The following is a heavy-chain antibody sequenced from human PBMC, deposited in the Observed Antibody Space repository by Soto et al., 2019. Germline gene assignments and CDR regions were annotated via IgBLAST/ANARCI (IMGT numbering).Heavy chain of an antibody. V-gene: IGHV1-46*01. CDR2: INPSGGRT. CDR3: AREKASTSLLTHYYYAMDV. Sequence: ASVKVSCKSAGYAFINYYVHWVRQAPGQGLEWMGMINPSGGRTTYPQKFQGRVTMTRDTSTSTVYVELSSLRSDDTAVFYCAREKASTSLLTHYYYAMDVWGQGTTVTVSS. J-gene: IGHJ6*02. CDR1: GYAFINYY.